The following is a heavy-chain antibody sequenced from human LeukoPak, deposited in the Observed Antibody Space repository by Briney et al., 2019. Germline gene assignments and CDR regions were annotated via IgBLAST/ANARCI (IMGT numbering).Heavy chain of an antibody. CDR3: AVYCSSTSCYEEYWFDP. D-gene: IGHD2-2*01. Sequence: SETLSLTCAVYGGSFSGYYWSWIRQPPGKGLEWIGEINHNGSTNYNPSLKSRVAISVDPSKTPFSLKLSSVTAADTAVYYCAVYCSSTSCYEEYWFDPWGQGTLVTVSS. J-gene: IGHJ5*02. V-gene: IGHV4-34*01. CDR2: INHNGST. CDR1: GGSFSGYY.